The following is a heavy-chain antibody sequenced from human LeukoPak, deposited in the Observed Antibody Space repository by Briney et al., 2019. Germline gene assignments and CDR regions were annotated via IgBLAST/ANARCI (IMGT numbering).Heavy chain of an antibody. V-gene: IGHV4-59*12. D-gene: IGHD3-22*01. CDR1: GGSISNYY. J-gene: IGHJ3*02. CDR2: ISYTGST. Sequence: PSETLSLTCTVSGGSISNYYWSWVRQPPGKGLEWIGYISYTGSTNYNPSLKSRVTISLDTSKNQFSLKLSSVTAADTAVYYCARQYYSDSSGYHDAFHIWGQGTMVTVSS. CDR3: ARQYYSDSSGYHDAFHI.